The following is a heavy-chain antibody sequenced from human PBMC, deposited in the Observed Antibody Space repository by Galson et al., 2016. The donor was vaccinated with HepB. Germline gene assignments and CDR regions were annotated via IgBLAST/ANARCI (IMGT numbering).Heavy chain of an antibody. Sequence: SVKVSCKASGVTFSKYAINWVRQAPGQGLEWLGGIIPVFGLPTYAQRFQGRIAITADDSTRTAYKELSGLTSEDTAIYYYTQSEATDAWYSRGFDNWGQGTLVTVSS. D-gene: IGHD3-16*01. CDR2: IIPVFGLP. CDR1: GVTFSKYA. CDR3: TQSEATDAWYSRGFDN. J-gene: IGHJ4*02. V-gene: IGHV1-69*13.